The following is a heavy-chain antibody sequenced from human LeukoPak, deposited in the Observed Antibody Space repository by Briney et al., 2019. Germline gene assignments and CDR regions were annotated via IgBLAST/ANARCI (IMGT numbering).Heavy chain of an antibody. CDR3: ARTSPTSHFDF. Sequence: GGSLRLSCVASGFTFTTYWMHWVRQAPGKGLVWVSRINGDGSNSNYADSVKGRFTISRDNARNTLYPQMNGLRAEDTALYYCARTSPTSHFDFWGQGTLVTVSS. D-gene: IGHD3-16*01. V-gene: IGHV3-74*01. CDR1: GFTFTTYW. J-gene: IGHJ4*02. CDR2: INGDGSNS.